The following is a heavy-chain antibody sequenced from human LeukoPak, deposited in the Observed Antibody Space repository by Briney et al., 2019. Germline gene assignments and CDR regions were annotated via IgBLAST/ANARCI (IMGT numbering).Heavy chain of an antibody. J-gene: IGHJ5*02. CDR1: GFTFSNYA. V-gene: IGHV3-30*03. Sequence: GGSLRLSCTASGFTFSNYAMSWVRQAPGKGLEFVASISHDATERYRESVKGRFTISRDTSKNTVYLQMNTLRAEDSALYYCTRTGLGYRLGNGLDAWGQGTQVTVSS. CDR3: TRTGLGYRLGNGLDA. D-gene: IGHD5-18*01. CDR2: ISHDATE.